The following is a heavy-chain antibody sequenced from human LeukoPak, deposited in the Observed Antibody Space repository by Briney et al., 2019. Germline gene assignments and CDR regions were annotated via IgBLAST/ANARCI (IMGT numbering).Heavy chain of an antibody. J-gene: IGHJ4*02. D-gene: IGHD3-22*01. Sequence: GGSLRLSCAASGFTFSSYWMSWVRQAPGKGLEWVANIKQDGSEKYYVDSVKGRFTISRDNAKNSLYLQMNSLRAEDTAVYYCARDGYDSSGYFAYWGQGTLVTVSS. CDR1: GFTFSSYW. CDR3: ARDGYDSSGYFAY. V-gene: IGHV3-7*01. CDR2: IKQDGSEK.